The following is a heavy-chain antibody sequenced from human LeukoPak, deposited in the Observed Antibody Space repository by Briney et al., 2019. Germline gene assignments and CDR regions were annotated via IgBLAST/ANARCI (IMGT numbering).Heavy chain of an antibody. Sequence: AGGSLRLSCAASGFTFSTYTMNWVRQAPGKGLEWISYISSSGRTICHADSVKGRFTISRDNTKNSLYLHMNSLRAEDTAMYYCARGIEVSAGLMNALDLWGQGTVVTVSS. D-gene: IGHD6-19*01. J-gene: IGHJ3*01. CDR3: ARGIEVSAGLMNALDL. CDR1: GFTFSTYT. CDR2: ISSSGRTI. V-gene: IGHV3-48*04.